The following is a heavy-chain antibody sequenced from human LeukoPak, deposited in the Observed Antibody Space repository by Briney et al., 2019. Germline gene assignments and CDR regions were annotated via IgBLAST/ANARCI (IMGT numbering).Heavy chain of an antibody. D-gene: IGHD6-19*01. CDR1: GDSISTNSAA. CDR2: TYYRSKWFN. CDR3: ARDGSSGWYDGDYYYYYYIDV. J-gene: IGHJ6*03. Sequence: SQILSLTCAISGDSISTNSAAWTWIRQSPSRGLEWLGRTYYRSKWFNDYALFVKSRLTIPPDTSKNQFSLMLRSVTPEDTAVYYCARDGSSGWYDGDYYYYYYIDVWGEGTTVTVSS. V-gene: IGHV6-1*01.